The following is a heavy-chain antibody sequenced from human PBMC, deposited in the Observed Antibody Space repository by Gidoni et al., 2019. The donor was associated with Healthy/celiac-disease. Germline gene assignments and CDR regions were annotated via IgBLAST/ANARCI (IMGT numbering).Heavy chain of an antibody. CDR1: GFTFSSYE. V-gene: IGHV3-48*03. CDR3: ARAHYYYDSSGYYH. Sequence: EVQLVESGGGLVQPGGSLRLSCAASGFTFSSYEMNWVRQAPGKGLEWVSYISSSGSTIYYADSVKGRFTISRDNAKNSLYLQMNSLRAEDTAVYYCARAHYYYDSSGYYHWGQGTLVTVSS. D-gene: IGHD3-22*01. CDR2: ISSSGSTI. J-gene: IGHJ5*02.